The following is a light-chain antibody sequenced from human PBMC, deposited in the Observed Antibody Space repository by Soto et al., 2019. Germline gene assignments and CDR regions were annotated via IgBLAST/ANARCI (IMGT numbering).Light chain of an antibody. CDR3: QKYDRAPLT. CDR1: QGISNY. CDR2: GAS. Sequence: DIQMTHSPSSLSASVVDIATITFRASQGISNYLAWYQQKPGRLPKLLLFGASTLQSGVPARFSGSGSGTLFTLTINGLLPEDVATYYCQKYDRAPLTFGHGTRLEIK. J-gene: IGKJ5*01. V-gene: IGKV1-27*01.